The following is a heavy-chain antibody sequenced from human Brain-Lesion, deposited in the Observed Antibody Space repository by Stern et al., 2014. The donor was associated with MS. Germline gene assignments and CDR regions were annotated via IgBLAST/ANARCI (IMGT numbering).Heavy chain of an antibody. V-gene: IGHV4-61*02. J-gene: IGHJ6*02. CDR1: GGSISSGGYY. CDR2: IFNSGST. CDR3: ARGRVVPGFQYYATDV. D-gene: IGHD2-2*01. Sequence: VHLVESGPGLVKPSQTLSLSCTVSGGSISSGGYYWSWIRQPAGKGLEWIGRIFNSGSTSYNPSLNSRVPISIDTSQNPFSLRLNPMTAADTAVYYCARGRVVPGFQYYATDVWGQGTTVIVSS.